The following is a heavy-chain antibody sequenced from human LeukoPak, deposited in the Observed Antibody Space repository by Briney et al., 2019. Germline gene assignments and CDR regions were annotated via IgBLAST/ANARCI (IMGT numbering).Heavy chain of an antibody. CDR1: GGSINTYY. Sequence: SETLSLTCTVSGGSINTYYWSWIRQPAGKGLEWIGRIYSSGSTNYDPSLKGRVTMSLDTSKNQFSLKLSSVTAADTAVYYCARIISGYTYYMDVWGKGTTVTISS. CDR3: ARIISGYTYYMDV. J-gene: IGHJ6*03. CDR2: IYSSGST. D-gene: IGHD3-22*01. V-gene: IGHV4-4*07.